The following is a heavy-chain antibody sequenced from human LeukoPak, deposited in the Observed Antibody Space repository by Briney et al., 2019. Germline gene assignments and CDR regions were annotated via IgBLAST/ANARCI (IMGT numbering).Heavy chain of an antibody. CDR2: INPSGGST. V-gene: IGHV1-46*01. D-gene: IGHD2-15*01. CDR3: ARVIGWYTYDY. Sequence: GSSVKVSCKASGYTFTSYYMHWVRQAPGQGLEWMGIINPSGGSTSYAQKFQGRVTMTRDTSTSTVYMELSSLRSEDTAVYYCARVIGWYTYDYWGQGTLVTVSS. CDR1: GYTFTSYY. J-gene: IGHJ4*02.